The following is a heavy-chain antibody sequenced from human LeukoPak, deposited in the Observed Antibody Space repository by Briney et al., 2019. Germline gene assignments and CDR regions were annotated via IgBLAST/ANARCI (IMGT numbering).Heavy chain of an antibody. V-gene: IGHV4-39*01. CDR1: GGSISSSSYY. J-gene: IGHJ4*02. Sequence: PSETLSLTCTVSGGSISSSSYYWGWIRQPPGKGLEWIGSIYYSGSTYYNPSLKSRVTISVDTSKNQFSLKLSSVTAADTAVYYCAGITIFGVVLYWGQGTLVIVSS. CDR2: IYYSGST. CDR3: AGITIFGVVLY. D-gene: IGHD3-3*01.